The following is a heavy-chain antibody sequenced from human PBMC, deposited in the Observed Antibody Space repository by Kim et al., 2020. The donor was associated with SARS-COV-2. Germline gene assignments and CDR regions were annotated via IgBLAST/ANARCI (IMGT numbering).Heavy chain of an antibody. CDR3: ARDPYYYDSDGYYKPRGWFDP. J-gene: IGHJ5*02. V-gene: IGHV4-61*02. D-gene: IGHD3-22*01. CDR2: VFPSGST. CDR1: GDSMTSGSYY. Sequence: SETLSLTCTVSGDSMTSGSYYWSWIRQPAGKGLEWIGRVFPSGSTNYNPSLKSRVTISVDTSKNQFSLNLNSVTAADTAVYFCARDPYYYDSDGYYKPRGWFDPWGQGTLVTVSS.